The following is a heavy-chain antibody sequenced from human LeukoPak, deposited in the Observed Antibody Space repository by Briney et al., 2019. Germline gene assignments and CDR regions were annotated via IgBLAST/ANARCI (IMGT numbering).Heavy chain of an antibody. Sequence: PSETLSLTCTVSGGSISSYYWSWIRQPPGKGLEWIGYIYYSGSTKYNPSLKSRVTISVDTSKNQFSLKLSSVTAADTAVYYCARDRETTSGYYYYYMDVWGKGTTVTVSS. D-gene: IGHD4-17*01. CDR2: IYYSGST. CDR1: GGSISSYY. CDR3: ARDRETTSGYYYYYMDV. V-gene: IGHV4-59*01. J-gene: IGHJ6*03.